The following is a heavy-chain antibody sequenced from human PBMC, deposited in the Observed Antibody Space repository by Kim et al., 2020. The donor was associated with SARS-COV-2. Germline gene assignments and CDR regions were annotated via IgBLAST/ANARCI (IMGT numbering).Heavy chain of an antibody. D-gene: IGHD3-10*01. Sequence: SETLSLTCTVSGGSISSGGYYWSWIRQHPGKGLEWIGYTYYSGSTYYNPSLKSRVTISVDTSKNQFSLKLSSVTAADTAVYYCARAMYGSGSNIDYWGQGTLVTVSS. CDR2: TYYSGST. CDR1: GGSISSGGYY. V-gene: IGHV4-31*03. CDR3: ARAMYGSGSNIDY. J-gene: IGHJ4*02.